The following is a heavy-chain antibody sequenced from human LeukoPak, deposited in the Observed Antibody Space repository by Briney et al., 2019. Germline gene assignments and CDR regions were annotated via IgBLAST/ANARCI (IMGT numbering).Heavy chain of an antibody. CDR2: ISGSGADT. V-gene: IGHV3-23*01. CDR1: GFTFSSYA. D-gene: IGHD3-10*01. J-gene: IGHJ4*02. CDR3: AKPHYSGSGSYSREDY. Sequence: PGGSLRLSCAASGFTFSSYAITWVRQAPGKGLECVSAISGSGADTYYADSVKGRFTISRDNSKITVYLQMNSLRAEDTAVYYCAKPHYSGSGSYSREDYWGQGTLVTVSS.